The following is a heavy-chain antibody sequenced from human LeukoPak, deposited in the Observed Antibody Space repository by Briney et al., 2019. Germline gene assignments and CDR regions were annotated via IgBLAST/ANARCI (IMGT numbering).Heavy chain of an antibody. CDR3: ARAPHCSSTSCYLDAFDI. CDR1: GGTFSSYA. J-gene: IGHJ3*02. CDR2: IIPIFGTA. Sequence: SVKVSCKASGGTFSSYAISWVRQAPGQGLEWMGGIIPIFGTANYAQKFQGRVTITTDESTSTAYMELSSLRSEDTAVYYCARAPHCSSTSCYLDAFDIWGQGTMVTVSS. D-gene: IGHD2-2*01. V-gene: IGHV1-69*05.